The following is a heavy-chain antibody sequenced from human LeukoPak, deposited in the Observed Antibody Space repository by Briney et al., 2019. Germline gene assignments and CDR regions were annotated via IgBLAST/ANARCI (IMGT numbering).Heavy chain of an antibody. Sequence: SETLSLTCAVYGGSFSGYYWSWIRQPPGKGLEWIGEINHSGSTNYNPSLKSRVIISVDTSKNQFSLKLSSVTAADTAVYYCARQRRALYYYDSSGQFLFDYWGQGTLVTVSS. J-gene: IGHJ4*02. CDR1: GGSFSGYY. CDR2: INHSGST. V-gene: IGHV4-34*01. D-gene: IGHD3-22*01. CDR3: ARQRRALYYYDSSGQFLFDY.